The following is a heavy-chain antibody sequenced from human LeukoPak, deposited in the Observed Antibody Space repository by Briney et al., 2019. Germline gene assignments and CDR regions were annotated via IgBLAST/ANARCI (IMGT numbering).Heavy chain of an antibody. CDR3: ARTPPRGLIDY. D-gene: IGHD3-16*01. V-gene: IGHV1-8*02. Sequence: ASVTVSCKASGYTFTSYDINWVRQASGQGLEWMGWMSPKSGKTGYAQKFQGRVTITRDTSISTAYMELSSLTSEDTAVYYCARTPPRGLIDYWGQGTLVTVSS. J-gene: IGHJ4*02. CDR2: MSPKSGKT. CDR1: GYTFTSYD.